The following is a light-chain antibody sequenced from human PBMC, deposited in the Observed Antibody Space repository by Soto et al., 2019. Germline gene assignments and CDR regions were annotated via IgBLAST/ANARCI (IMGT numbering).Light chain of an antibody. Sequence: QSALTQPPSASGSPGQSGTISCTGTSSDIGGNNFVSWYQHHPGKAPKLMLYDVIKRPSGVPARFSGSKSGNTASLTVSGLQAEDEADYYCSSYGGSNNFVVFGGGNKLTVL. CDR1: SSDIGGNNF. CDR2: DVI. V-gene: IGLV2-8*01. J-gene: IGLJ2*01. CDR3: SSYGGSNNFVV.